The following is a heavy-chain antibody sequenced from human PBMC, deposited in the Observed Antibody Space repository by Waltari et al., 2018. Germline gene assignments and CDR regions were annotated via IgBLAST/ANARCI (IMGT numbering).Heavy chain of an antibody. CDR2: INAANDNT. Sequence: QVQLVQSGAAGKKPGASVKVSCTLSGVFLPIFAVNRVRQAPGQRLDWMGWINAANDNTRYSQKFQDRVTITRDTSASTAYMELSSLRSEDTAVYYCARDGYCSGGSCYSGWSDPWGQGTLVIVSS. J-gene: IGHJ5*02. V-gene: IGHV1-3*01. D-gene: IGHD2-15*01. CDR3: ARDGYCSGGSCYSGWSDP. CDR1: GVFLPIFA.